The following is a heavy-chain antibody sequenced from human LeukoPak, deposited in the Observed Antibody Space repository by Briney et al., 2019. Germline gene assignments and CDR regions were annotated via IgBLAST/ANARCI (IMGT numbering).Heavy chain of an antibody. J-gene: IGHJ4*02. D-gene: IGHD3-22*01. CDR1: GFTFSSYA. Sequence: GGSLRLSCAASGFTFSSYAMSWVRQAPGKGLEWVSGISRDSGSIGYGDTVKGRFTISRDNAKNSLYLQTDSLRPEDTAFYYCTKGVRGRFYYDSSGHHDFWGQGTLVTVSS. CDR3: TKGVRGRFYYDSSGHHDF. V-gene: IGHV3-9*01. CDR2: ISRDSGSI.